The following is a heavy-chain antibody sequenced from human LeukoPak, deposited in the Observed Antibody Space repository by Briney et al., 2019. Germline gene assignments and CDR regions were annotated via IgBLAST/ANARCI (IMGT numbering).Heavy chain of an antibody. D-gene: IGHD3-10*01. Sequence: GSLRLSCAAFGFTLSSYWMHWARQTPGKGLVWVSRMSSDESTTNYADSVRGRFTISRDNAKNALYLQMNNLRAEDTAIYFCARGRGPYGWFDPWGQGTLVTVSS. V-gene: IGHV3-74*01. CDR2: MSSDESTT. CDR3: ARGRGPYGWFDP. CDR1: GFTLSSYW. J-gene: IGHJ5*02.